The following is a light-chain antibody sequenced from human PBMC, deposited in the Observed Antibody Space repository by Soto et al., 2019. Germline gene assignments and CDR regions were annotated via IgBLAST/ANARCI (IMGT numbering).Light chain of an antibody. Sequence: QSALPQPPSVYGAPGQRVTISCTGSSSNIGAGYDVHWYQQLPGTAPKLLIYGNSNRPSGVPDRFSGSKSGTSASLAITGLQAEDEADYYCQSYDSSLSGYVFGTGTKVTVL. CDR3: QSYDSSLSGYV. CDR2: GNS. CDR1: SSNIGAGYD. V-gene: IGLV1-40*01. J-gene: IGLJ1*01.